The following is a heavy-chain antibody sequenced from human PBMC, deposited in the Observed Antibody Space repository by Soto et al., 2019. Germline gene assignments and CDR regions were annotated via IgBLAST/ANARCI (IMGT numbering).Heavy chain of an antibody. CDR2: ISYDGSNK. V-gene: IGHV3-30*18. J-gene: IGHJ6*02. Sequence: TGGSLRLSCAASGFTFSSYGMHWVRQAPGKGLEWVAVISYDGSNKYYADSVKGRFTISRDNSKNTLYLQMNSLRAEDTAVYYCANTITVTPFYYYYGMDVWGQGTTVTVSS. CDR3: ANTITVTPFYYYYGMDV. D-gene: IGHD4-4*01. CDR1: GFTFSSYG.